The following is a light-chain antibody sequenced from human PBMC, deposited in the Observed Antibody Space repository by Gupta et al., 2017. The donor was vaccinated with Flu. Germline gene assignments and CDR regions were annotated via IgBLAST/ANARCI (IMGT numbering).Light chain of an antibody. Sequence: QSVLTQPPSVSGAPGQRVTISCTGSSSNVGGKHGVQWYQQFPGAAPTLLIYGNDNRASGVPDRFSGSKSGTSASLAITGLLAEDEADYYCQSYDSSLSGSIFGGGTKLIVL. J-gene: IGLJ2*01. CDR3: QSYDSSLSGSI. CDR2: GND. CDR1: SSNVGGKHG. V-gene: IGLV1-40*01.